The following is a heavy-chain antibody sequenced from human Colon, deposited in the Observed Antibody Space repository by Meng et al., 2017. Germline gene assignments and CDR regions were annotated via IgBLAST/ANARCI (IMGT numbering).Heavy chain of an antibody. D-gene: IGHD7-27*01. CDR1: GFALSGVT. Sequence: QITLKESGPTLVKPTQTLTLTCSISGFALSGVTVAWIRQPPGKALECLAVIYWDDDKRYRPSLESRLTITKDTSKNQVVLTMTNVDPVDTATYYCARARELWGRPLPSPFDYWGPETLVTV. V-gene: IGHV2-5*02. CDR2: IYWDDDK. CDR3: ARARELWGRPLPSPFDY. J-gene: IGHJ4*02.